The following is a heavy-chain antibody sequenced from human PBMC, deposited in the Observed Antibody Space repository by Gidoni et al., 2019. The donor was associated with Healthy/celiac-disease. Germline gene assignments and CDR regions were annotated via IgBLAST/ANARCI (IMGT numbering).Heavy chain of an antibody. CDR2: INAGNGNT. CDR1: GYTFTSYA. V-gene: IGHV1-3*01. CDR3: ARDRRTTTTPSGWFDP. D-gene: IGHD3-10*01. Sequence: QVQLVQSGAEVKKPGASVKVSCKASGYTFTSYAMHWVRQAPGQRLEWMGWINAGNGNTKYSPKVQGRGTITRDTSASTAYMELSSLRSEDTAVYYCARDRRTTTTPSGWFDPWGQGTLVTVSS. J-gene: IGHJ5*02.